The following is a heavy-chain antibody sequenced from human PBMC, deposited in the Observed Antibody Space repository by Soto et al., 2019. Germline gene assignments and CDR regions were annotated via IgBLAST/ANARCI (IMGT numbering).Heavy chain of an antibody. CDR1: GFTFSNAW. CDR2: IKSKSDGGTT. Sequence: EVQLVESGGGLVKPGGSLRLSCAASGFTFSNAWMSWVRQAPGKGLEWVGHIKSKSDGGTTDYAAPVKGRFTISRDDSKNTLYLQMNSLKTEDTAVYYCTTESSVDYWGQGTLVTVSS. J-gene: IGHJ4*02. CDR3: TTESSVDY. V-gene: IGHV3-15*01.